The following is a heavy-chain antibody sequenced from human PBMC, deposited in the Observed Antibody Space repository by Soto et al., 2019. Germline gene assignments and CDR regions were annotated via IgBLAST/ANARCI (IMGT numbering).Heavy chain of an antibody. CDR3: ARQADRITIFGVVISDFDY. CDR1: GGSISSSSYY. J-gene: IGHJ4*02. Sequence: SETLSLTCTVSGGSISSSSYYWGWIRQPPGKGLEWIGSIYYSGSTYYNPSLKSRVTISVDTSKNQFSLKLSSVTAADTAVYYCARQADRITIFGVVISDFDYWGQGTLVTV. CDR2: IYYSGST. D-gene: IGHD3-3*01. V-gene: IGHV4-39*01.